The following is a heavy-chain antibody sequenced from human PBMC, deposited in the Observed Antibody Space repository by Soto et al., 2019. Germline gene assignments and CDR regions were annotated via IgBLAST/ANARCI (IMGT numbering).Heavy chain of an antibody. CDR3: AKDVGGPTRFDP. D-gene: IGHD6-25*01. J-gene: IGHJ5*02. CDR2: ISGSGGST. V-gene: IGHV3-23*01. Sequence: EVQLLESGGGLVPPGGSLRLSCAASGFTFSSYAMSWVRQAPGKGLEWVSAISGSGGSTYYADSVKGRFTISRDNSKNTLYLQMNSLRAEDTAVYYCAKDVGGPTRFDPWGQGTLVTVSS. CDR1: GFTFSSYA.